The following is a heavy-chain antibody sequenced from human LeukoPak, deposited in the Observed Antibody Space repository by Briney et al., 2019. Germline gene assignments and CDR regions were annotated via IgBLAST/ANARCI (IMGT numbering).Heavy chain of an antibody. Sequence: QPGGSLRLSCAASRFTFSNYGMHWVRQAPGKGLEWVTVIWYDGSNKDYADSVKGRFTISRDNSKNTLYLQMNSLRAEDTAVYHCAKDLPAAYFDYWGQGTLVTVSS. D-gene: IGHD2-2*01. CDR1: RFTFSNYG. CDR2: IWYDGSNK. V-gene: IGHV3-33*06. CDR3: AKDLPAAYFDY. J-gene: IGHJ4*02.